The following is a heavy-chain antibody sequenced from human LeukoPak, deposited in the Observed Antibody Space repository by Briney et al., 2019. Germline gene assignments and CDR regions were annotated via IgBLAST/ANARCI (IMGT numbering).Heavy chain of an antibody. CDR1: GFTFNTYG. CDR3: AKDQGAYDPEYYFDY. Sequence: GGSLRLSCAASGFTFNTYGMHWVRQAPGKGLEGVAIISYDGGNNYYADSVKGRFTISRDSSKDTLYLQMNSLRGEDTAVYYCAKDQGAYDPEYYFDYWGQGTLVTVSS. V-gene: IGHV3-30*18. J-gene: IGHJ4*02. CDR2: ISYDGGNN. D-gene: IGHD5-12*01.